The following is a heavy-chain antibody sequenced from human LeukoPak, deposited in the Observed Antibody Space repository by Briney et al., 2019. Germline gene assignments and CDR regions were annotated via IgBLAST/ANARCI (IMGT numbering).Heavy chain of an antibody. CDR2: ISGSGGST. CDR3: AKDRRLPPRGNFDY. Sequence: GGSLRLSCAASGFTFSSYAMSWVRQAPGKGLEWVSAISGSGGSTYYADSVKGRFTISRDNSKNTLYLQMNSLRAGDTAVYYCAKDRRLPPRGNFDYWGQGTLVTVSS. D-gene: IGHD1-14*01. J-gene: IGHJ4*02. CDR1: GFTFSSYA. V-gene: IGHV3-23*01.